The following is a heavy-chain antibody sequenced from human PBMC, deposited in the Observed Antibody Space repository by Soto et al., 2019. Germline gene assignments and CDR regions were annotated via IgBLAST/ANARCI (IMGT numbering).Heavy chain of an antibody. J-gene: IGHJ4*02. CDR3: AKETYYHDTSGYYVFDY. CDR1: GFTFSSYG. CDR2: ISYDGSKK. Sequence: QVQLVESGGGEVQPGRSLRLSCAASGFTFSSYGIHWVRQAPGKGLEWVAVISYDGSKKNYLDSVKGRFTISRDNSKNTISQEMNSLIAEDTAIYYCAKETYYHDTSGYYVFDYWGQGTLVTVSS. V-gene: IGHV3-30*18. D-gene: IGHD3-22*01.